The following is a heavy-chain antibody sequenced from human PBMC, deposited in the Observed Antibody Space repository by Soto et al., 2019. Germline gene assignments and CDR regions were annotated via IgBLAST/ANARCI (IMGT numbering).Heavy chain of an antibody. J-gene: IGHJ5*02. CDR2: IYHSGST. D-gene: IGHD3-22*01. CDR1: GGSISSYY. Sequence: SETLSLTCTVSGGSISSYYWSWIRQPPGKGLEWIGYIYHSGSTYYNPSLKSRVTISVDRSKNQFSLKLSSVTAADTAVYYCARAGYYDSSGRFDPWGQGTLVTVSS. V-gene: IGHV4-59*12. CDR3: ARAGYYDSSGRFDP.